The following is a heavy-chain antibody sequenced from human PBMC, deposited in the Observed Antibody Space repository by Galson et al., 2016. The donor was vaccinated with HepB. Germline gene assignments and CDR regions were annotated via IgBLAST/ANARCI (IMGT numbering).Heavy chain of an antibody. Sequence: PALVKPTQTLTLTCTFSGFSLTTPGASVAWIRQPPGKALEWLALISWDDLKLYSPSMNNRLTITKDTAKNQAVLRLTNMDPVDTGTYFCAHSQDYGVTVWGQGTTVTVS. J-gene: IGHJ6*02. CDR2: ISWDDLK. V-gene: IGHV2-5*02. CDR3: AHSQDYGVTV. CDR1: GFSLTTPGAS.